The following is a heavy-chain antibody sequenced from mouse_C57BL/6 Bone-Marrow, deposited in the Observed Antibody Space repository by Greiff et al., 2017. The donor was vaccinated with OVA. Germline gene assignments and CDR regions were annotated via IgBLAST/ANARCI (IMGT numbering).Heavy chain of an antibody. Sequence: QVQLQQPGAELVMPGASVKLSCKAFGYTFTSTWMNWVKQRPGQGLEWIGEIDPSDSYTNYNQKLKGKSTLTVDKSSSTAYMQLSSLTSEDSAVYYCAREGLKYYFDYWGQGTTLTVSS. CDR3: AREGLKYYFDY. V-gene: IGHV1-69*01. D-gene: IGHD1-3*01. CDR2: IDPSDSYT. J-gene: IGHJ2*01. CDR1: GYTFTSTW.